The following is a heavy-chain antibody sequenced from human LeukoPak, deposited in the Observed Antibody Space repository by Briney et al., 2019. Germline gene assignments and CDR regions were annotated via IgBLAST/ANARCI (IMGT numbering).Heavy chain of an antibody. V-gene: IGHV4-39*07. J-gene: IGHJ3*02. CDR3: ARSVAARPDAGDAFDI. Sequence: PSETLSLTCTVSGGSISSSSYYWGWIRQPPGKGLEWIGRIYTSGSTNYNPSLKSRVTISVDTSKNQFSLKLSSVIAADTAVYYCARSVAARPDAGDAFDIWGQGTMVTVSS. CDR2: IYTSGST. CDR1: GGSISSSSYY. D-gene: IGHD6-6*01.